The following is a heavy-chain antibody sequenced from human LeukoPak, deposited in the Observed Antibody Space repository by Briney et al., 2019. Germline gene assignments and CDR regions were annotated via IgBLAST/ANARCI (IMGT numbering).Heavy chain of an antibody. D-gene: IGHD3-10*01. V-gene: IGHV1-3*01. J-gene: IGHJ4*02. CDR2: INAGNGNT. CDR3: ARDGNRRTTYYYGSGSDY. CDR1: GYTFNSNP. Sequence: ASVKVSCKASGYTFNSNPMHWVRQAPGQRLEWMGWINAGNGNTKYSQEFQGRVTMTTDTSTSTSYMELRSLRSDDTAVYYCARDGNRRTTYYYGSGSDYWGQGTLVTVSS.